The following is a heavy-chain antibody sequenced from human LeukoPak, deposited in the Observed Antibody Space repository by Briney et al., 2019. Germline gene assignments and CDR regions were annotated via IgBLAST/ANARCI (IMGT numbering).Heavy chain of an antibody. V-gene: IGHV3-30-3*01. D-gene: IGHD3-10*01. J-gene: IGHJ4*02. CDR2: ISYDGSNK. CDR1: GFTFSSYA. CDR3: AREGRGFLFDY. Sequence: PGGSLRLSCAASGFTFSSYAMHWVRQAPGKGLEWVAVISYDGSNKYYADSVKGRFTISRDNSKNTLYLQMNSLRAEDTAVYYCAREGRGFLFDYWGQGTLVTVSS.